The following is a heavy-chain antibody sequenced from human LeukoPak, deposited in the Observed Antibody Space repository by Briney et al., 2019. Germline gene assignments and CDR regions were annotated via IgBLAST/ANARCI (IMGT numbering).Heavy chain of an antibody. D-gene: IGHD6-19*01. J-gene: IGHJ4*02. Sequence: GGSQRLSCAASGFTFSSYALTWVRQAPGKGLEWVSGISDSGGTTYYADSVKGRFTISRDNSKNTLYLQMNSLRAEDTAVYYRAKGDSSGWYYANWGQGTLVTVSS. V-gene: IGHV3-23*01. CDR2: ISDSGGTT. CDR3: AKGDSSGWYYAN. CDR1: GFTFSSYA.